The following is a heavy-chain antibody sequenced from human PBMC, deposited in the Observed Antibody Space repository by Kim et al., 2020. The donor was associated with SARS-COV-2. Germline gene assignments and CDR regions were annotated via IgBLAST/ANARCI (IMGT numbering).Heavy chain of an antibody. CDR3: ASDYDILTGYYNSLGYFDY. J-gene: IGHJ4*02. V-gene: IGHV3-30*07. Sequence: KGRFTIARDNSKNTLVLQMNSLRAEDTAVYYCASDYDILTGYYNSLGYFDYWGQGTLVTVSS. D-gene: IGHD3-9*01.